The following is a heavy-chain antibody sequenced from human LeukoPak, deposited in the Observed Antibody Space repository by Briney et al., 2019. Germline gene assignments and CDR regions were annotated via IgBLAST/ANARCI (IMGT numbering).Heavy chain of an antibody. D-gene: IGHD3-22*01. J-gene: IGHJ4*02. CDR3: ATASRGYYDSSSYLFDY. CDR2: FDSEDGET. CDR1: AYTLTKLA. V-gene: IGHV1-24*01. Sequence: GASVKVSRKVSAYTLTKLAMHWVRQAPGKGIEWMGGFDSEDGETIYAQKFQGRVTMTEDTSTDTAYMELSSLRPEDTAVYYCATASRGYYDSSSYLFDYWGQRTLVTVSS.